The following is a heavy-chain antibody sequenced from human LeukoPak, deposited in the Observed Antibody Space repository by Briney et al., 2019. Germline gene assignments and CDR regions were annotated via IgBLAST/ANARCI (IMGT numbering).Heavy chain of an antibody. CDR3: ARLSTYYYDSSGYYYQDAFDI. V-gene: IGHV4-59*08. D-gene: IGHD3-22*01. J-gene: IGHJ3*02. CDR1: GGSISSYY. Sequence: SETLSLTCTVSGGSISSYYWSWIRQPPGKGLEWIGYIYYSGSTNYNPSLKSRVTISVDTSKNQFSLKLSSVTAADTAVYYCARLSTYYYDSSGYYYQDAFDIWGQGTMVTVSS. CDR2: IYYSGST.